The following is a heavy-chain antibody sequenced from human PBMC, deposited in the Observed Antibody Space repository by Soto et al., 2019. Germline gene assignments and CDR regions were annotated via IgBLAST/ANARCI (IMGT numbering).Heavy chain of an antibody. V-gene: IGHV3-23*01. CDR1: GFTFSNYA. Sequence: GGSLRLSCAASGFTFSNYAMDWVRQAPGQGLEWVSAISDTGGATYYADSVKGRFTISRDNSKNTLYLQMNSLRAEDTAVYYYATHLRYCSTSNCYGFDSWGQGTLVTVSS. CDR3: ATHLRYCSTSNCYGFDS. J-gene: IGHJ4*02. CDR2: ISDTGGAT. D-gene: IGHD2-2*01.